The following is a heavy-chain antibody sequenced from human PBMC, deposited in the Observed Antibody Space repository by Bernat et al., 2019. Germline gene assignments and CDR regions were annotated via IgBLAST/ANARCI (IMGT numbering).Heavy chain of an antibody. D-gene: IGHD2-15*01. V-gene: IGHV4-59*01. J-gene: IGHJ6*02. Sequence: QVQLQESGPGLVKPSETLSLTCTVSGGSISSYYWSWIRQPPGKGLEWIGYIYYSGSTNYNPSLKSRVTISVDTSKNQFSLKLSSVTAADTAVYYCARLVVVAATPSYYYYYGMDVWGQGTTVTVSS. CDR3: ARLVVVAATPSYYYYYGMDV. CDR1: GGSISSYY. CDR2: IYYSGST.